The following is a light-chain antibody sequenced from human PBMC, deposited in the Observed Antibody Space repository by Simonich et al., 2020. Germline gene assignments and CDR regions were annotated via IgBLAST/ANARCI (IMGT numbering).Light chain of an antibody. CDR1: SSDVGGYNL. J-gene: IGLJ2*01. V-gene: IGLV2-23*01. CDR3: CSYAGSSTV. Sequence: QSALTQPRSVSGAPGQSVTISCTGTSSDVGGYNLVSWYQQHPGKAPKLMINEGSKRPSGVSNRFSGSKSGNTSSLTISGLQAEDEADYYCCSYAGSSTVFGGGTKLTVL. CDR2: EGS.